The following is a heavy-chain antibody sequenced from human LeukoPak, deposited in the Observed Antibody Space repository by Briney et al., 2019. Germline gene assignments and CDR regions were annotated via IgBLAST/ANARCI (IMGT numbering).Heavy chain of an antibody. Sequence: SETLSLTCTVSGGSVSSGSYYWSWIRQPPGKGLEWIGYISFNGNTDYNPSLNSRVAISVDTSKNQFSLKLTSVTAADTAVYYCARGPNWYYNSWGQGTLVTVS. V-gene: IGHV4-61*01. CDR2: ISFNGNT. J-gene: IGHJ4*02. CDR1: GGSVSSGSYY. CDR3: ARGPNWYYNS. D-gene: IGHD1-7*01.